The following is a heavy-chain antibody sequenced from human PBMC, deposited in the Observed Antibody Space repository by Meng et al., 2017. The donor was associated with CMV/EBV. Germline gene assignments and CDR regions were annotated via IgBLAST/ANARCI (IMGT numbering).Heavy chain of an antibody. CDR2: INHSGST. CDR1: GGSFSGYY. Sequence: GSLRLSCAVYGGSFSGYYWSWIRQPPGKGLEWIGEINHSGSTNYNPSLKSRVTISVDTSKNQFSLKLSSVTAADTAVYYCAREGIAAAVDYWGQGTLVTVSS. CDR3: AREGIAAAVDY. D-gene: IGHD6-13*01. J-gene: IGHJ4*02. V-gene: IGHV4-34*01.